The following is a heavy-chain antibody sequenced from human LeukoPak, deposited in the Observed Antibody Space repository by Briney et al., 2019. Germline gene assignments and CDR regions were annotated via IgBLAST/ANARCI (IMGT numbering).Heavy chain of an antibody. D-gene: IGHD4-23*01. V-gene: IGHV4-59*08. CDR2: IYDNGNT. CDR1: GGSISGYI. Sequence: PSETLSLTCTVSGGSISGYIWSWIRQPPGRGLEWIAYIYDNGNTKYNPSLESRVTIALDPSQTQYSLRVYSVTAADTAVYHCVRLSVVSPHRYFDVWGRGTLVTVSS. J-gene: IGHJ2*01. CDR3: VRLSVVSPHRYFDV.